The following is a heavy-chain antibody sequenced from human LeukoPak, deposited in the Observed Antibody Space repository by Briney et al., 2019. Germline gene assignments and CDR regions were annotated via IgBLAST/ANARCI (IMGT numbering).Heavy chain of an antibody. CDR3: ARVRTIAAVGPDFDY. J-gene: IGHJ4*02. CDR2: ITTSGGST. Sequence: ASVKVSCTASGYTFTNYYMHWVRQAPGQGLEWMGIITTSGGSTSYAQNFQGRVTMTRDTSTSTVYMELTSLGSYDTAVYYCARVRTIAAVGPDFDYWGQGTLVTVSS. CDR1: GYTFTNYY. V-gene: IGHV1-46*01. D-gene: IGHD6-13*01.